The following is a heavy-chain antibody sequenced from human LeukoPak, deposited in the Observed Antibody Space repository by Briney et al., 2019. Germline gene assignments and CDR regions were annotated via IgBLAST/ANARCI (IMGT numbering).Heavy chain of an antibody. J-gene: IGHJ3*02. CDR1: GFTFSSYA. Sequence: GGSLRLSCAASGFTFSSYAMNWVRQAPGKGLEWVSAISTSGSSTYYADSVKGRFTISRDNSNNPLYLQMSSLRAEDTAVYYCAKGALLHAFDIWGQGTMVTVSS. V-gene: IGHV3-23*01. CDR3: AKGALLHAFDI. D-gene: IGHD2-15*01. CDR2: ISTSGSST.